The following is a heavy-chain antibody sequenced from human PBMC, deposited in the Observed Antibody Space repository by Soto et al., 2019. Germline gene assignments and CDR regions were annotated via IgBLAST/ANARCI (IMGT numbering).Heavy chain of an antibody. CDR1: GGTFSSYT. Sequence: QVQLVQSGAEVKKPGSSVKVSCKASGGTFSSYTISWVRQAPGQGLEWMGRIIPILGIANYAQKFQGRVTITADKSTSTADMELSSLRSEDTAVYYCAREEGKMATLPDYWGQGTLVTVSS. CDR3: AREEGKMATLPDY. V-gene: IGHV1-69*08. D-gene: IGHD5-12*01. CDR2: IIPILGIA. J-gene: IGHJ4*02.